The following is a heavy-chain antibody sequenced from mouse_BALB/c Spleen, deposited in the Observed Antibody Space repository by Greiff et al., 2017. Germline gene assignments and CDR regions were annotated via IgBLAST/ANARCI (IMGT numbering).Heavy chain of an antibody. CDR1: GYTFTSYV. CDR3: ARSSYYGSSMFAY. D-gene: IGHD1-1*01. V-gene: IGHV1-14*01. Sequence: EVQLHQSGPELVKPGASVKMSCKASGYTFTSYVMHWVKQKPGQGLEWIGYINPYNDGTKYNEKFKGKATLTSDKSSSTAYMELSSLTSEDSAVYYCARSSYYGSSMFAYWGQGTLVTVSA. CDR2: INPYNDGT. J-gene: IGHJ3*01.